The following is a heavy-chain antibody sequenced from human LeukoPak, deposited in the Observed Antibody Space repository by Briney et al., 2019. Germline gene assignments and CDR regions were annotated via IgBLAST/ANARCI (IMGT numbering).Heavy chain of an antibody. CDR1: GFTFSSYA. CDR3: AKTGGIAAAAGSYYYYYGMDV. CDR2: ISGSGGST. D-gene: IGHD6-13*01. Sequence: GGSLRLSCAASGFTFSSYAMSWVRQAPGKGLEWVSAISGSGGSTYYADSVKGRFTISRDNSENTLYLQMNSLRAEDTAVYYCAKTGGIAAAAGSYYYYYGMDVWGQGTTVTVSS. J-gene: IGHJ6*02. V-gene: IGHV3-23*01.